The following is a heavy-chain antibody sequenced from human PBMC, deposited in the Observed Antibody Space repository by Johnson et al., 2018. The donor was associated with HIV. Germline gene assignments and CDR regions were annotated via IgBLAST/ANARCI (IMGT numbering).Heavy chain of an antibody. CDR1: GFTFSNYG. V-gene: IGHV3-30*03. J-gene: IGHJ3*02. CDR3: ARPQGKYNWNDLSALEI. D-gene: IGHD1-20*01. Sequence: QVQLVESGGGVVQPGRSLRLSCAASGFTFSNYGMHWVRQAPGKGLEWVAVISYDGSNKYYADSVKGRFTISRDNSKNTLYLQMNSLRDEDTALYYCARPQGKYNWNDLSALEIWGQGTMVTVSS. CDR2: ISYDGSNK.